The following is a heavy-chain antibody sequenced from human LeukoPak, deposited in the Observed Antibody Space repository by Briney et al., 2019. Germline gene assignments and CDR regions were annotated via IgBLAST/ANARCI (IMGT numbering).Heavy chain of an antibody. J-gene: IGHJ4*02. CDR1: GDSISNYY. D-gene: IGHD2/OR15-2a*01. CDR2: IYYSEST. Sequence: PSATLSLTCTVSGDSISNYYWSWIRQPPGKGLEWIGYIYYSESTNYNPSLKSRATTSTDTSKSQSPPNLRSVTAEDTGISYCARGRCRNSRCRPYFDYWGQGTQVTVSS. V-gene: IGHV4-59*01. CDR3: ARGRCRNSRCRPYFDY.